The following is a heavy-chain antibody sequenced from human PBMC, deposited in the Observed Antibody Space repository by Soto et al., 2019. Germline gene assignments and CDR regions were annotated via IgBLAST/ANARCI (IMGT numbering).Heavy chain of an antibody. CDR2: IYYSGST. J-gene: IGHJ4*02. CDR1: GGSISSGGYY. D-gene: IGHD3-16*01. V-gene: IGHV4-31*03. CDR3: ARGTQLTLRDKAGSIDY. Sequence: SETLSLTCTVSGGSISSGGYYWSWIRQHPGKGLEWIGYIYYSGSTYYNPSLKSRVTISVDTSKNQFSLKLSSVTAADTAVYYCARGTQLTLRDKAGSIDYWGQGTLVTVSS.